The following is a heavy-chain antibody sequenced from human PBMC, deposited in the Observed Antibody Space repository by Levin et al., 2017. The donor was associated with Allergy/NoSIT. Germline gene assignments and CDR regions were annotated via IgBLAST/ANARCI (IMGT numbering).Heavy chain of an antibody. D-gene: IGHD3-16*01. J-gene: IGHJ3*02. CDR2: IYHTGTT. CDR1: GASISSGGHY. CDR3: ARVGDRYDAFDI. V-gene: IGHV4-31*11. Sequence: SETLSLTCAVTGASISSGGHYWTWIRQHPGKGLEWIGHIYHTGTTSLNPSLESRVAVSVDTSENQISLKLSSVTAADTGVYSCARVGDRYDAFDIWGQGTAVSVSS.